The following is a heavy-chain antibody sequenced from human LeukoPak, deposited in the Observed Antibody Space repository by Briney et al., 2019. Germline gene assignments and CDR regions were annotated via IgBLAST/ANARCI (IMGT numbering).Heavy chain of an antibody. D-gene: IGHD1-26*01. CDR2: IKSKTDGGTT. J-gene: IGHJ2*01. V-gene: IGHV3-15*01. CDR1: GFTFNNAW. CDR3: TTVTLVGATYWYFDL. Sequence: GGSLRLSCAASGFTFNNAWMSWVRQAPGKGLEWVGRIKSKTDGGTTDYAAPVKGRFTISRDDSKNTLYLQMNSLKTEDTAVYYCTTVTLVGATYWYFDLWGRGTLVTVSS.